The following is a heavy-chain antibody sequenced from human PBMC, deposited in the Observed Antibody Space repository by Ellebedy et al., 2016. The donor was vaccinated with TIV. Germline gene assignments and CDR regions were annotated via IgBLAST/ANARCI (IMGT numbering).Heavy chain of an antibody. CDR3: AKGLGGLQLWFDH. Sequence: MPSETLSLTCAVSGGSPRGYYWSWIRQPPGKGLEWIGEINPSGVINYDPSLKSRVTISADTSKNQVSLRLSSVSAADTAIYFCAKGLGGLQLWFDHWGQGTLVTVSS. CDR2: INPSGVI. V-gene: IGHV4-34*01. J-gene: IGHJ5*02. D-gene: IGHD1-1*01. CDR1: GGSPRGYY.